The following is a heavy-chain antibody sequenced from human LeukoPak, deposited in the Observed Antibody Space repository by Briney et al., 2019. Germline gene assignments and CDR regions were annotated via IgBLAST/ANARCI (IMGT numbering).Heavy chain of an antibody. CDR2: IWYDGSNK. CDR3: AKSQQLVLSYYFDY. V-gene: IGHV3-33*06. Sequence: GGSLRLSCAASGFTFSSYGMHWVRQAPGKGLEWVAVIWYDGSNKYYADSVKGRFTISRDNSKNTLYLQMNSLRAEDTAVYYCAKSQQLVLSYYFDYWGQGTLVTVSS. D-gene: IGHD6-13*01. CDR1: GFTFSSYG. J-gene: IGHJ4*02.